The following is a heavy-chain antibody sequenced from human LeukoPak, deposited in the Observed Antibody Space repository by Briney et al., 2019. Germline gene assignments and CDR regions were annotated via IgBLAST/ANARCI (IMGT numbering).Heavy chain of an antibody. CDR1: GYTFSGYY. V-gene: IGHV1-2*02. D-gene: IGHD6-19*01. CDR2: INPNSGGT. CDR3: ARGGEAVAGTDYYYMDV. J-gene: IGHJ6*03. Sequence: ASVKVSCKASGYTFSGYYMHWVRQAPGQGLEWMGWINPNSGGTNYAQKFQGRVTMTRDTSISTAYMELSRLRSDDTAVYYCARGGEAVAGTDYYYMDVWGKGTTVTISS.